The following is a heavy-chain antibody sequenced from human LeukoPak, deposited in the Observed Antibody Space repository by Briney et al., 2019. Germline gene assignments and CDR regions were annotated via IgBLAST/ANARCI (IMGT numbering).Heavy chain of an antibody. D-gene: IGHD1-26*01. CDR2: INPNSGGT. Sequence: ASVKVSCKASGGTFSSYAISWARQAPGQGLEWMGWINPNSGGTNYAQKFQGRVTMTRDTSISTAYMELSRLRSDDTAVYYCARGGRIYSGSYRNWFDPWGQGTLVTVSS. V-gene: IGHV1-2*02. CDR1: GGTFSSYA. CDR3: ARGGRIYSGSYRNWFDP. J-gene: IGHJ5*02.